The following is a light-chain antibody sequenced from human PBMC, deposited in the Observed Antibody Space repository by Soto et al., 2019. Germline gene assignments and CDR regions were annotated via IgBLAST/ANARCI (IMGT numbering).Light chain of an antibody. J-gene: IGKJ2*01. Sequence: EIVMTQSPATLSVSPGERVTLSCRASQSVSSNLAWYQQKPGQAPRLLIYGASTRATGIPARFSGSGSGTEFTLIISSLQSEDFAVYYCQQYNNWPPYTFGQGTKLEIK. CDR3: QQYNNWPPYT. V-gene: IGKV3-15*01. CDR1: QSVSSN. CDR2: GAS.